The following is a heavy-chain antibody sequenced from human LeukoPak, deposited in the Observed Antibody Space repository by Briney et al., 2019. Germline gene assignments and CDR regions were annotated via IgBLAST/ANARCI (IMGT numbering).Heavy chain of an antibody. D-gene: IGHD3-22*01. CDR3: ATVGLSDYYDRNGHYYFDY. CDR2: IKSKSHGGTT. J-gene: IGHJ4*02. CDR1: GFTFSSYA. V-gene: IGHV3-15*01. Sequence: PGGSLRLSRAASGFTFSSYAMSWVRQAPGKGLEWVGRIKSKSHGGTTDYAAPVKGRFTISRDDPKNTLFLQMNSLKTEDTAVYYCATVGLSDYYDRNGHYYFDYWGQGALVTVSS.